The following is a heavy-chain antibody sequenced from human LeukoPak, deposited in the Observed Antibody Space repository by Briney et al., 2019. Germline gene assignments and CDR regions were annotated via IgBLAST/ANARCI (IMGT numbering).Heavy chain of an antibody. D-gene: IGHD1-14*01. V-gene: IGHV3-23*01. CDR3: ARDPAPSRTNWFDP. CDR1: GFTFSSYT. Sequence: RGSLRLSCAASGFTFSSYTMSWVRQAPGKGLEWVSAISGSGAVTHYADSVRGRFTISRDNSRNTLYLQMNSLRADDTATYYCARDPAPSRTNWFDPWGQGTLVTVSS. CDR2: ISGSGAVT. J-gene: IGHJ5*02.